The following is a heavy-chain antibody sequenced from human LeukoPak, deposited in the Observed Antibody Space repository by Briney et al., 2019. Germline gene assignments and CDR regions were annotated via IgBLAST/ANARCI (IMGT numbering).Heavy chain of an antibody. CDR2: ISSSGSTM. CDR3: ARPYSAVFDY. V-gene: IGHV3-48*02. D-gene: IGHD1-26*01. J-gene: IGHJ4*02. CDR1: GFTFSDHS. Sequence: GGSLTLSCAASGFTFSDHSMHWVRQAPGKGLEWVSYISSSGSTMYYAASVNGRFTISRDNSRNSLYLQMNSLRDEDTAVYYCARPYSAVFDYWGQGTLVTVSS.